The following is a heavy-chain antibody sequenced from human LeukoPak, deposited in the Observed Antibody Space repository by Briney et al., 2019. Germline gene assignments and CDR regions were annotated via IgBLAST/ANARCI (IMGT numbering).Heavy chain of an antibody. CDR2: IWSDGNNK. J-gene: IGHJ4*02. D-gene: IGHD3-3*01. CDR3: ARVPRSTRIPIFR. Sequence: PGGSLRLSCAASGFTFRVYAMHWVRQTPGKGLEWVAVIWSDGNNKHYADSVKGRFTISRDNSKNTVYLQMNSLRAEDTAVYYCARVPRSTRIPIFRWGQGTLVTVSS. CDR1: GFTFRVYA. V-gene: IGHV3-33*01.